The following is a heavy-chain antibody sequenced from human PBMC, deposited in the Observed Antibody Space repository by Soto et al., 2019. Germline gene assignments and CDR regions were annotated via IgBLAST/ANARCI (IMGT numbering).Heavy chain of an antibody. CDR1: GYTLTELS. CDR2: FDLENGET. CDR3: AREVRPSNQFDX. D-gene: IGHD2-2*01. J-gene: IGHJ5*02. V-gene: IGHV1-24*01. Sequence: ASVKVSCKVSGYTLTELSIHWVRQAPGEGLEWMGVFDLENGETIYAHRFQGRVTMTEDSSADTPYMELSSMRSEDTAVYYVAREVRPSNQFDXWGQGTLVTVSX.